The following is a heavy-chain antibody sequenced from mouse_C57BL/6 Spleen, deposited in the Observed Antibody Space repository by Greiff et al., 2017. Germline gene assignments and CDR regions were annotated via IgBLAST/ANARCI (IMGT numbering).Heavy chain of an antibody. Sequence: EVMLVESGGGLVKPGGSLKLSCAASGFTFSSYAMSWVRQTPEKRLEWVATISDGGSYTYYPDNVKGRFTISRDNAKNNLYLQMSHLKSEDTAMYYCAREYRGGYCDYWGQGTTLTVSS. V-gene: IGHV5-4*01. J-gene: IGHJ2*01. CDR2: ISDGGSYT. D-gene: IGHD2-14*01. CDR3: AREYRGGYCDY. CDR1: GFTFSSYA.